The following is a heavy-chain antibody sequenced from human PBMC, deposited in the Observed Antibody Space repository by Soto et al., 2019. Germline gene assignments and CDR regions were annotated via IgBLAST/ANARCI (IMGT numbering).Heavy chain of an antibody. CDR2: IYYSGST. CDR1: GDSVTSGNYY. Sequence: NLPGPLSLPCAFSGDSVTSGNYYWSWIRQPPGRGRGGMGHIYYSGSTNYSPSLKSRVTISLDTSNNQFPLNVSSVTAADTAVYYCAMIPVDTYMIYWFEPRGQGPLVTVSS. CDR3: AMIPVDTYMIYWFEP. D-gene: IGHD3-16*01. V-gene: IGHV4-61*01. J-gene: IGHJ5*01.